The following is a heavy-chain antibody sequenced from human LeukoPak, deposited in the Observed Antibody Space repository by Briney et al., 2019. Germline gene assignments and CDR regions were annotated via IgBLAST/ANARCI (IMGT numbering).Heavy chain of an antibody. CDR2: ISGSSTTT. V-gene: IGHV3-23*01. CDR3: AKENSGSYYSLDY. D-gene: IGHD1-26*01. CDR1: GFIFRNFA. J-gene: IGHJ4*02. Sequence: GGSLRLSCAASGFIFRNFAMTWVRQAPGKGLEWVSVISGSSTTTNYEDSVRGRVTTSRDNSRNMLYLQMNSLRAEDAPLYYCAKENSGSYYSLDYWGQGTLVTVSS.